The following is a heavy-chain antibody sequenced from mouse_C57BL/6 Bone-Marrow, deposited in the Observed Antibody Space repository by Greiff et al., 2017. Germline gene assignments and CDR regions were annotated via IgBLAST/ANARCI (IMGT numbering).Heavy chain of an antibody. CDR1: GFNIKDDY. CDR2: IDPENGDI. J-gene: IGHJ3*01. D-gene: IGHD1-1*01. V-gene: IGHV14-4*01. Sequence: VQLQQSGAELVRPGASVKLSCTASGFNIKDDYMHWVKQRPEQGLEWIGWIDPENGDIEYASKFQGKSTITADKSSNTVYLQLSSLTSEDTAVYYCTTDYGSSYPAWFAYWGQGTLVTVSA. CDR3: TTDYGSSYPAWFAY.